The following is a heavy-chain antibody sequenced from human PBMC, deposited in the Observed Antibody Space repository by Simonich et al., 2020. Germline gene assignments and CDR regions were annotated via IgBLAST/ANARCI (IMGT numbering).Heavy chain of an antibody. J-gene: IGHJ4*02. CDR3: ARTNTMRELDTMVRGVDYFDY. D-gene: IGHD3-10*01. V-gene: IGHV1-69*06. Sequence: QVQLVQSGAEVKKPGSSVKVSCKASGGTFRSYAISWGRQAPGKGLEWLGGHSPILGKANNGQKVQGRVTMTTDKSTNKAYMELSSLRSEDTAVYYCARTNTMRELDTMVRGVDYFDYWGQGTLVTVPS. CDR2: HSPILGKA. CDR1: GGTFRSYA.